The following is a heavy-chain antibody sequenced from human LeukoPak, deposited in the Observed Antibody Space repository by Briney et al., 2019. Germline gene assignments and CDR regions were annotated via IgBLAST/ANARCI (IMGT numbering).Heavy chain of an antibody. CDR1: GFTFSNAW. V-gene: IGHV3-15*01. CDR2: IKSEIDGGTT. J-gene: IGHJ1*01. CDR3: TTAVQN. Sequence: GGSLRLSCAASGFTFSNAWMSWVRQAPGKGLEWVGRIKSEIDGGTTDYDAPVKGRFTISRDDSKNTLYLQMNSLKAEDTAIYYCTTAVQNWGQGTLVTVSS.